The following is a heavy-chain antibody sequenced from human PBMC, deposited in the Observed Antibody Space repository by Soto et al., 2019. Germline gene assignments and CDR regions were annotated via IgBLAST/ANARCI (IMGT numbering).Heavy chain of an antibody. CDR2: ISYDGSNT. CDR3: AKDRVESGLGESDY. J-gene: IGHJ4*02. CDR1: GFSFSNNG. D-gene: IGHD3-16*01. V-gene: IGHV3-30*18. Sequence: QVQLVESGGGVVQPGRSLRLSCAASGFSFSNNGMHWVRQAPGKGLEWVAIISYDGSNTYYADSVRGRFTISRDNSKNTLDLQMNSLRVEDTAVYYCAKDRVESGLGESDYWGQGTLVTVSS.